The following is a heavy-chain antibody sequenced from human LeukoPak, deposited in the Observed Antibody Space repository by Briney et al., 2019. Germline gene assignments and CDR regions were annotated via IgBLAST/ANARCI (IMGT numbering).Heavy chain of an antibody. Sequence: PGGSLRLSCAASGFTYGNYLMHWVRQAPGKGLVWVSRISPDGRSTNYADFVKGRFTVSRDNAMNTVYLQMNSLGTEDTAVYYCVRGASGGHYVIDYWGQGTLVTVSS. CDR3: VRGASGGHYVIDY. CDR2: ISPDGRST. D-gene: IGHD1-26*01. J-gene: IGHJ4*02. V-gene: IGHV3-74*01. CDR1: GFTYGNYL.